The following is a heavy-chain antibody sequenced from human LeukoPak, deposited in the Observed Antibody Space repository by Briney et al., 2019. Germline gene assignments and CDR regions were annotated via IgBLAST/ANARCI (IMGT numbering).Heavy chain of an antibody. J-gene: IGHJ2*01. CDR1: GGSISSYY. CDR2: IYYSGST. D-gene: IGHD6-19*01. Sequence: SETLSLTCTVSGGSISSYYWSWIRQPPGKGLEWIGYIYYSGSTNYNPSLKSRVTISVDTSKNQFSLKLSSVTAADTAVYYCAREGPRRQWLFTYWYFDLWGRGTLVTVSS. CDR3: AREGPRRQWLFTYWYFDL. V-gene: IGHV4-59*12.